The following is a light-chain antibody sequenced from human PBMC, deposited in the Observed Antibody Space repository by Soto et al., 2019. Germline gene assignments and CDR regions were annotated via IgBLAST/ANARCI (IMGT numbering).Light chain of an antibody. V-gene: IGKV1-12*01. Sequence: IQMTQFPSSVSASVGDRVTITCRASQDVRTWLAWYQQRPGKAPKVLIHAATILQSGVPSRFSGSGAGTDFTLTINNLQPDDFATYYCQQVDIFPLTFGPGTKVD. CDR3: QQVDIFPLT. J-gene: IGKJ3*01. CDR1: QDVRTW. CDR2: AAT.